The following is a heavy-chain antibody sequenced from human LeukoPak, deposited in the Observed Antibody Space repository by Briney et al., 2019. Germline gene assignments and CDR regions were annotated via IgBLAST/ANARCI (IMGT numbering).Heavy chain of an antibody. CDR1: GYSFTSYW. V-gene: IGHV5-51*01. D-gene: IGHD2-15*01. Sequence: GESLKISCKGSGYSFTSYWIGWVRQMPGKGLEWMGIIYPGDSDTRYSPSFQGQVTISADKSISTAYLQWSSLKASDTAMYYCATSLGSSNVETNFDCWGQGTLVTVSS. CDR3: ATSLGSSNVETNFDC. J-gene: IGHJ4*02. CDR2: IYPGDSDT.